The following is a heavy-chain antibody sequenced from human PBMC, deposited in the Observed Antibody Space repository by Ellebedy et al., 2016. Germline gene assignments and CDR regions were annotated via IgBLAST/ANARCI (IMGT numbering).Heavy chain of an antibody. CDR1: GFTFSNAW. CDR3: TTETRGWQLLLGN. D-gene: IGHD2-2*01. Sequence: GGSLRLSXAASGFTFSNAWMSWVRQAPGKGLEWVGRIKSKTDGGTTDYAAPVKGRFTISRDDSKNTLYLQMNSLKTEDTAVYYCTTETRGWQLLLGNWGQGTLVTVSS. CDR2: IKSKTDGGTT. V-gene: IGHV3-15*01. J-gene: IGHJ4*02.